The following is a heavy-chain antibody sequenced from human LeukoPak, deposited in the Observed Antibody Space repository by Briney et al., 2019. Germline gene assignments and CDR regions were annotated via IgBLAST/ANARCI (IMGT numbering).Heavy chain of an antibody. V-gene: IGHV4-61*02. CDR1: GGSISSGSYY. CDR2: IYTSGST. CDR3: ARHEFGRMYNWNDFENAFDI. D-gene: IGHD1-1*01. J-gene: IGHJ3*02. Sequence: PSQTLSLTCTVSGGSISSGSYYWSWIRQPAGKGLEWIGRIYTSGSTNYNPSLQSRVTMSVDTSKNQFSLKLNSVTAADTAVYYCARHEFGRMYNWNDFENAFDIWGQGTMVTVSS.